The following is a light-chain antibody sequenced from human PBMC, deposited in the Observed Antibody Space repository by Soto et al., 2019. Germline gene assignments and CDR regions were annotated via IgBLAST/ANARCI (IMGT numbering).Light chain of an antibody. J-gene: IGLJ1*01. CDR3: SSYTTISTDV. V-gene: IGLV2-14*01. CDR2: DVR. CDR1: XSDVGGYNY. Sequence: QSVLTQPASVSGSPGQSIXISXXGTXSDVGGYNYVSWYQQHPGKAPKLMIYDVRNRPSGVSNRFSGSKSVNTASLTISGLQAEDEADYYCSSYTTISTDVFXTGTQLTVL.